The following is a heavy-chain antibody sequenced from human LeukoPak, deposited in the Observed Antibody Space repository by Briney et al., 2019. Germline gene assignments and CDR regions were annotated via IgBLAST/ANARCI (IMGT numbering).Heavy chain of an antibody. CDR3: AKEQEWLRFFDY. J-gene: IGHJ4*02. V-gene: IGHV3-11*04. CDR1: GFTFSDYY. Sequence: PGGSLRLSCAASGFTFSDYYMSWIRQAPGKGLEWVSYISSSGSTIYYADSVKGRFTISRDNSKNTLYLQMNSLRAEDTAVYYCAKEQEWLRFFDYWGQGTLVTVSS. D-gene: IGHD5-12*01. CDR2: ISSSGSTI.